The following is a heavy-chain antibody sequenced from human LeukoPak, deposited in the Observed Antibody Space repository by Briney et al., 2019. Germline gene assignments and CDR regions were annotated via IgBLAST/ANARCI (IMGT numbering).Heavy chain of an antibody. CDR3: ARDRGWRQNDK. J-gene: IGHJ4*02. CDR2: VDPDGSVT. Sequence: PGGSLRLSCAASGFTFSSYWMHWVRQVPGKGLVWVAIVDPDGSVTVYADAVKGRFTISRDNAKNTLYLQMTSLRAEDTALYYCARDRGWRQNDKGGQGTLVTVS. CDR1: GFTFSSYW. V-gene: IGHV3-74*03. D-gene: IGHD5-24*01.